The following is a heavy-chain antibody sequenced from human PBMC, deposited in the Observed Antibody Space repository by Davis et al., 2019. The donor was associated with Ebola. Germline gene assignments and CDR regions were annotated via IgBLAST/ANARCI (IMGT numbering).Heavy chain of an antibody. J-gene: IGHJ6*02. CDR3: ASGDGRGRSYDMDV. CDR2: IKPDEGEK. D-gene: IGHD3/OR15-3a*01. V-gene: IGHV3-7*03. Sequence: GGSLRLSCAASGFTFSSYGMHWVRQAPGKGPEWVAIIKPDEGEKYYVDSVKGRFTISRDNAKNSLFLQMDSLRDEDTALYYCASGDGRGRSYDMDVWGQGTTVTVSS. CDR1: GFTFSSYG.